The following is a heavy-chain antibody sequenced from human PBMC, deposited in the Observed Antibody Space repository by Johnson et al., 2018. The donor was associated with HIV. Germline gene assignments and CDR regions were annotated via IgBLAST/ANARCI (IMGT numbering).Heavy chain of an antibody. V-gene: IGHV3-30*03. J-gene: IGHJ3*02. CDR3: ARVVSSLTSPPDI. D-gene: IGHD6-6*01. CDR2: ISKDGSNK. Sequence: QVQLVESGGGLVQPGGSLRLSCAASGFTVSSNYMSWVRQAPGKGLEWVTFISKDGSNKHYADSVKGRFTVSIDNSKNTLYLQMNSLRTEDTAVYYCARVVSSLTSPPDIWGQGTMVTVSS. CDR1: GFTVSSNY.